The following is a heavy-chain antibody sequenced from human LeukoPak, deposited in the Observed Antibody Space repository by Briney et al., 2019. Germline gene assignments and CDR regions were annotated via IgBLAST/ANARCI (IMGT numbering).Heavy chain of an antibody. V-gene: IGHV4-34*01. CDR1: GGSFSGYY. Sequence: PSETLSLTCAVYGGSFSGYYWSWIRQPPGKGLEWIGEINHSGSTNYNPSLKSRVTISVDTSKNQFSLKLSSVTAADTAVYYCARGPRGRYTVTGRGAENYFDYWGQGTLVTVSS. D-gene: IGHD4-17*01. J-gene: IGHJ4*02. CDR2: INHSGST. CDR3: ARGPRGRYTVTGRGAENYFDY.